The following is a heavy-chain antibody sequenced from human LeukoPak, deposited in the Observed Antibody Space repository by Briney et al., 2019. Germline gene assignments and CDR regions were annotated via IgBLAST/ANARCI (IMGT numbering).Heavy chain of an antibody. CDR2: INHSGST. J-gene: IGHJ4*02. Sequence: PSETLSLTCAVYGGSFSGYYWSWIRQPPGKGLEWIGEINHSGSTNYNPSLKSRVTISVDTSKNQFSLKLSSVTAEDTAVYYCARGNGIAVAGQGYYFDYWGQGTLVTVSS. CDR3: ARGNGIAVAGQGYYFDY. CDR1: GGSFSGYY. D-gene: IGHD6-19*01. V-gene: IGHV4-34*01.